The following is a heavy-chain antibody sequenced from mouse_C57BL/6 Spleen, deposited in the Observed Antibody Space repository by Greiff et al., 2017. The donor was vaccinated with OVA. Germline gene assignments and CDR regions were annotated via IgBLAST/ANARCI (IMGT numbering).Heavy chain of an antibody. V-gene: IGHV5-17*01. CDR3: ARRSSGYVGAMDY. J-gene: IGHJ4*01. CDR2: ISSGSSTI. Sequence: DVKLVESGGGLVKPGGSLKLSCAASGFTFSDYGMHWVRQAPEKGLEWVAYISSGSSTIYYADTVKGRFTISRDNAKNTLFLQMTCLGSEDTAMYYCARRSSGYVGAMDYWGQGTSVTVSS. CDR1: GFTFSDYG. D-gene: IGHD3-2*02.